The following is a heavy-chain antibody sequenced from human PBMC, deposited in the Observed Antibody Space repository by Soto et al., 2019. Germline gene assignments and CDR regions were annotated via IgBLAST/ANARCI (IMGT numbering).Heavy chain of an antibody. J-gene: IGHJ6*02. CDR1: GFTFSSYW. D-gene: IGHD2-2*01. V-gene: IGHV3-74*01. CDR2: INSDGSST. CDR3: AREESLLSYQTYYYYYGMDV. Sequence: GSLRLSCAASGFTFSSYWMHWVRQAPGKGLVWVSRINSDGSSTSYADSVKGRFTISRDNAKNTLYLQMNSLRAEDTAVYYCAREESLLSYQTYYYYYGMDVWGQGTTVTVSS.